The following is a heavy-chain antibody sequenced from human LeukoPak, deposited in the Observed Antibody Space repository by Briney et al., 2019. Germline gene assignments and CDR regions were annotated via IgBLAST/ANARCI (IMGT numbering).Heavy chain of an antibody. CDR3: VRLSGRVVCSAGSCYIDS. CDR1: GFTFSTYW. CDR2: IKQDGSEK. Sequence: GGSLRLSCAASGFTFSTYWMSWVRQAPGKGLEWVANIKQDGSEKYYVDSVKGRFTISRDNAKNSLYLQMNSLRAEDTAVYYCVRLSGRVVCSAGSCYIDSWGQGTLVTVSS. J-gene: IGHJ4*02. V-gene: IGHV3-7*01. D-gene: IGHD2-15*01.